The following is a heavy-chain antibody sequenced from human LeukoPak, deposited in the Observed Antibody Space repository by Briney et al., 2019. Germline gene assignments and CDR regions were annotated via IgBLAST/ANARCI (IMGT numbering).Heavy chain of an antibody. CDR3: GRISYCTNGVCVYRNYYYYMDV. V-gene: IGHV4-34*01. J-gene: IGHJ6*03. D-gene: IGHD2-8*01. Sequence: SETLSLTCAVYGGSFSGYYWSWIRQPPGNGLEGSGEINHSGSTNSNPSLESRVTISVETSKNQFSLKLSSVTAADAAVYYWGRISYCTNGVCVYRNYYYYMDVWGKGTTVTVSS. CDR1: GGSFSGYY. CDR2: INHSGST.